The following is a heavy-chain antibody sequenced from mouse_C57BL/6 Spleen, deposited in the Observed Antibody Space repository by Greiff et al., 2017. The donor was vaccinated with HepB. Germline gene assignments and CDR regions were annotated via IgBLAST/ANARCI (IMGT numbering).Heavy chain of an antibody. V-gene: IGHV1-26*01. D-gene: IGHD2-3*01. J-gene: IGHJ2*01. CDR3: ASSYDPYFDY. CDR1: GYTFTDYY. Sequence: EVQLQQSGPELVKPGASVKISCKASGYTFTDYYMNWVKQSHGKSLEWIGDINPNNGGTSYNQKFKGKATLTVDKSSSTAYMELRSLTSEDSAVYYCASSYDPYFDYWGQGTTLTVSS. CDR2: INPNNGGT.